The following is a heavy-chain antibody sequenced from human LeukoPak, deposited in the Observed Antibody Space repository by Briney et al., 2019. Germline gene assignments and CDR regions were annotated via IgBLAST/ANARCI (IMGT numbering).Heavy chain of an antibody. CDR3: ARVGRVPGVVSDAFDI. Sequence: GRFTISRDNAKNSLYLQMNSLRAEDTAVYYCARVGRVPGVVSDAFDIWGQGTMVTVSS. J-gene: IGHJ3*02. D-gene: IGHD3-3*01. V-gene: IGHV3-11*06.